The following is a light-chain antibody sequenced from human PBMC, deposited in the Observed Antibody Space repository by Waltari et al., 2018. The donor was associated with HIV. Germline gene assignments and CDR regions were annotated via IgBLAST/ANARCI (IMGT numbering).Light chain of an antibody. CDR2: STN. CDR3: GAWDDSLHGPL. CDR1: NSTIGNNP. J-gene: IGLJ2*01. V-gene: IGLV1-44*01. Sequence: QSVLTQPPYASGTPGQRVTISCSGSNSTIGNNPVDCYQQLPGTAPKLLIYSTNQRPSGVPDRFSGSKSGTSGSLAISGLQSEDEADYYCGAWDDSLHGPLFGGGTKLTVL.